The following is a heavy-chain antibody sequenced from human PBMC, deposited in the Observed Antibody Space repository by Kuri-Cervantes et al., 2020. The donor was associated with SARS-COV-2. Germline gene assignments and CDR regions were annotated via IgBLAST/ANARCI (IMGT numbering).Heavy chain of an antibody. CDR3: AKGLYYYESSGYASTADY. CDR2: ISGSGGST. V-gene: IGHV3-23*01. J-gene: IGHJ4*02. D-gene: IGHD3-22*01. CDR1: GFTFSRSA. Sequence: GESLEISCEASGFTFSRSAMGWVRQAPGKGLEWVSVISGSGGSTYYADSVKGRFTISRDNSKNSLYLQMNSLRAEDTAVYYCAKGLYYYESSGYASTADYWGQGTLVTVSS.